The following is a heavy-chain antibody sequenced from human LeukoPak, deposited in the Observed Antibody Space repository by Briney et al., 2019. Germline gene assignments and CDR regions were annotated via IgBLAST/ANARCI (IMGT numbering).Heavy chain of an antibody. V-gene: IGHV3-30*04. Sequence: GGSLRLSCAASGFTFSSYAMHWVREAPGKGLEWVAVISYDGSNKYYADSVKGRFTISRDNSKNTLYLQMNSLRAEDTAVYYCARGDAAAGTGYYYFGMDVWGQGTTVIVSS. CDR1: GFTFSSYA. CDR2: ISYDGSNK. J-gene: IGHJ6*02. CDR3: ARGDAAAGTGYYYFGMDV. D-gene: IGHD6-13*01.